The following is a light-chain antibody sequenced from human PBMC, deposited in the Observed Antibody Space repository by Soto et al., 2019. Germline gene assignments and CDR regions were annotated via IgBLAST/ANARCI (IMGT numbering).Light chain of an antibody. J-gene: IGKJ1*01. CDR3: QQFSNWPPWT. CDR1: QTVDRN. CDR2: VAS. Sequence: EIVLTQSPATLSVSPGESATLSCRASQTVDRNIAWYQQKPGQAPRLLIYVASTRATDVPARFSGSGSGTEFTLTISTLQSEDSAVYYCQQFSNWPPWTFGQGTKVEIK. V-gene: IGKV3-15*01.